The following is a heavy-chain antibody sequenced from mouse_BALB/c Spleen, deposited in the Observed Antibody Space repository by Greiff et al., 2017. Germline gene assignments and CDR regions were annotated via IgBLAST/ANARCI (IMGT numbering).Heavy chain of an antibody. V-gene: IGHV1S137*01. CDR1: GYTFTDYA. J-gene: IGHJ2*01. CDR3: ARGDYYGSSLYYFDY. D-gene: IGHD1-1*01. CDR2: ISTYYGDA. Sequence: QVQLQQSGAELVRPGVSVKISCKGSGYTFTDYAMHWVKQSHAKSLEWIGVISTYYGDASYNQKFKGKASMTVDKSSSTAYMELARLTSEDSAIYYCARGDYYGSSLYYFDYWGQGTTLTVSS.